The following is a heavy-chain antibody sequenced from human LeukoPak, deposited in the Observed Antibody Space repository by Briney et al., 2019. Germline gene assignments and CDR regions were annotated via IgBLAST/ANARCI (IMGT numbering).Heavy chain of an antibody. V-gene: IGHV1-18*01. Sequence: ASVKVSCKASGYTFTNYAISWVRQAPGQGLEWVARISGYNGNTDYARKVKDRATVTADTSTAYLEMRGLTSDDTAVYYCARDHGDFVGVKVGFDSWGQGTLVTVSS. CDR3: ARDHGDFVGVKVGFDS. CDR2: ISGYNGNT. D-gene: IGHD4-17*01. J-gene: IGHJ4*02. CDR1: GYTFTNYA.